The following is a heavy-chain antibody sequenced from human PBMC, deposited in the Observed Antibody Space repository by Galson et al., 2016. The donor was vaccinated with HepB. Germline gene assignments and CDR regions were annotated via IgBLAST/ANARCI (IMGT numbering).Heavy chain of an antibody. J-gene: IGHJ6*04. V-gene: IGHV3-66*02. CDR3: VRDPGLRNGMGG. D-gene: IGHD4-17*01. CDR1: GFTFSSYG. Sequence: SLRLSCAVSGFTFSSYGMNWVRQAPGKELEWVSVIYSGGDTFYADSVKGRFTIPRDNSKNTVYLHMSSLRGEETAIYYCVRDPGLRNGMGGWGKGTTVIVSS. CDR2: IYSGGDT.